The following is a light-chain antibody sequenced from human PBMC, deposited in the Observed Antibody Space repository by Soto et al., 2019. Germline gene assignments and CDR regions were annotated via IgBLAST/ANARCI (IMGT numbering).Light chain of an antibody. CDR3: SSYAGSNNFGV. Sequence: QSVLTQPASVSGSPGQSVTISCTGTSSDVGRYNYVSWYQQHPGKAPKLMIYEVNKRPSGVPDRFSGSKSGNTASLTVSGLQAEDEADYYCSSYAGSNNFGVFGTGTKVTVL. CDR2: EVN. CDR1: SSDVGRYNY. J-gene: IGLJ1*01. V-gene: IGLV2-8*01.